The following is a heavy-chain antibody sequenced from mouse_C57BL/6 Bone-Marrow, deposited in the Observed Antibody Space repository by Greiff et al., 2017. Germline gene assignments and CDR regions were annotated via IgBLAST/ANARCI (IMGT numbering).Heavy chain of an antibody. J-gene: IGHJ2*01. CDR2: IDPENGDT. CDR1: GFNIKDDY. D-gene: IGHD4-1*01. V-gene: IGHV14-4*01. Sequence: VQLQESGAELVRPGASVKLSCTASGFNIKDDYMPWVKQRPEQGLEWIGWIDPENGDTEYASKFQGKATITADTSSNTAYLQLSSLTSEDTAVDYCTPNWVSWDDYWGQGTTLTVSS. CDR3: TPNWVSWDDY.